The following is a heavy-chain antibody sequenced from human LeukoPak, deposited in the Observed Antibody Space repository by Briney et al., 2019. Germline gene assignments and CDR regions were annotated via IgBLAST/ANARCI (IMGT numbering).Heavy chain of an antibody. D-gene: IGHD2-8*01. Sequence: ASVKVSCKASGYTFTSYGISWVRQAPGQGLEWMGWIGAYNGNTNYAQKLQGRVTMTTDTSTSTAYMELRSLRSDDTAVYYCARGPPYDCTNGVCYLTPYYYYYMDVWGKGTTVTVSS. CDR3: ARGPPYDCTNGVCYLTPYYYYYMDV. J-gene: IGHJ6*03. V-gene: IGHV1-18*01. CDR2: IGAYNGNT. CDR1: GYTFTSYG.